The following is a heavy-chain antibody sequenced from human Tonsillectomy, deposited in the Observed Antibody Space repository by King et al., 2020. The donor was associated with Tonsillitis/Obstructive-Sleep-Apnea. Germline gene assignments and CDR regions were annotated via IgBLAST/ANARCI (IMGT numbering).Heavy chain of an antibody. V-gene: IGHV5-10-1*03. Sequence: VQLVQSGAEVKKPGESLRISCKGSGYSFTNYWITWVRQMPGKCLEWMGKIDPSDSYTNYSPSFQGHVTISADKSISTAYLQWSSLKASDTAMYYCARVDCSSASCYTENWFDLWGQGTLVTVSS. CDR2: IDPSDSYT. CDR1: GYSFTNYW. J-gene: IGHJ5*02. D-gene: IGHD2-2*02. CDR3: ARVDCSSASCYTENWFDL.